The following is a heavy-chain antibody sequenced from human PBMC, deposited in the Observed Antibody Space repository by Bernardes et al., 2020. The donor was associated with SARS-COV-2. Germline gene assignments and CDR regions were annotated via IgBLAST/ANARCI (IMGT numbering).Heavy chain of an antibody. J-gene: IGHJ4*02. Sequence: GGSLRLSCAASGFTFSNYEMNWVRQAPGKGLEWISYITSSGGATLYADSVKGRFTISRDNADNSLFLQMNSLSAEDTAVYYCVRTDCDNTACYSAYWGQGTLVTVSS. D-gene: IGHD2-15*01. V-gene: IGHV3-48*03. CDR3: VRTDCDNTACYSAY. CDR2: ITSSGGAT. CDR1: GFTFSNYE.